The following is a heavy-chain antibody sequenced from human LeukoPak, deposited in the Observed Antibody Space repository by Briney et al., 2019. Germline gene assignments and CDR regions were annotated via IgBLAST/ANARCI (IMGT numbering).Heavy chain of an antibody. CDR2: IDPSDSYT. J-gene: IGHJ5*02. V-gene: IGHV5-10-1*01. CDR1: GYSFTSYW. CDR3: ALYPAVDTAMVSWFDP. D-gene: IGHD5-18*01. Sequence: GESLKISCKGSGYSFTSYWISWVRRMPGKGLGWMGRIDPSDSYTNYSPSFQGHVTISADKSISTAYLQWSSLKASDTAMYYCALYPAVDTAMVSWFDPWGQGTLVTVSS.